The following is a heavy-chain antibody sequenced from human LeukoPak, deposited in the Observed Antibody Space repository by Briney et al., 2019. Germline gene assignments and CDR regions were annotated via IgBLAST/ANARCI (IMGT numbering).Heavy chain of an antibody. Sequence: GGSLRLSCAASGFTFSSYNMNWVRQAPGKGLEWVSSISSSSSYIYYADSVKGRFTISRDNAKNSLYLQMNSLRAEDTAVYYCARNENSGWGYFDYWGQGTLVTVSS. CDR3: ARNENSGWGYFDY. D-gene: IGHD5-12*01. CDR2: ISSSSSYI. V-gene: IGHV3-21*01. J-gene: IGHJ4*02. CDR1: GFTFSSYN.